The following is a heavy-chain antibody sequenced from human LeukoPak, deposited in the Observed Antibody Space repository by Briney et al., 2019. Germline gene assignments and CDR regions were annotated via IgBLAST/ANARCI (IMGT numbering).Heavy chain of an antibody. CDR2: IYHSGST. D-gene: IGHD3-22*01. Sequence: PSETLSLTCTVSGYSISSGYYWGWIRQPPGKGLEWIGSIYHSGSTYYNPSPKSRVTISVDTSKNQFSLKLSSVTAADTAVYYCARSEPTYYYDSSGYYYGSGYFDYWGQGTLVTVSS. J-gene: IGHJ4*02. CDR1: GYSISSGYY. V-gene: IGHV4-38-2*02. CDR3: ARSEPTYYYDSSGYYYGSGYFDY.